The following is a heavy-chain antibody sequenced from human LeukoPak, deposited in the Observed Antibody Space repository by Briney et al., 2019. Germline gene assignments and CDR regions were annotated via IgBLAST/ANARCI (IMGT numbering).Heavy chain of an antibody. CDR2: ISSGSSYI. V-gene: IGHV3-21*01. CDR1: GFTFNTYS. Sequence: GGSLRLSCAASGFTFNTYSMNWVRQAPGKGLEWVSSISSGSSYIYYIDSVKGRFTISRDNAKNSLYLQMNSLRAEDTAVYYCARGVVSIAARPPCFDYWGQGTLVTVSS. D-gene: IGHD6-6*01. J-gene: IGHJ4*02. CDR3: ARGVVSIAARPPCFDY.